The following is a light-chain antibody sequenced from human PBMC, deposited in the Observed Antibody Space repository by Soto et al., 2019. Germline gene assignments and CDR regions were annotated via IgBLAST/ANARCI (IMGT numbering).Light chain of an antibody. CDR3: QSYDSSLSGSVV. CDR1: SSNIVAGYD. J-gene: IGLJ2*01. CDR2: GNS. V-gene: IGLV1-40*01. Sequence: QAVVTQPPSVSGAPVQRVTISCTGSSSNIVAGYDVHWYQQLPGTAPKLLIYGNSNRPSGVPDRFSGSKSGTSASLAITGLQAEDEADDYCQSYDSSLSGSVVFGGGTKLTVL.